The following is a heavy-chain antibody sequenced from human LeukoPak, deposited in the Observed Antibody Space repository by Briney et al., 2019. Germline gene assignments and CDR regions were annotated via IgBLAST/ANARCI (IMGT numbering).Heavy chain of an antibody. V-gene: IGHV4-39*01. CDR1: GGSIGTNTYY. D-gene: IGHD5-12*01. Sequence: SETLSLTCTVSGGSIGTNTYYWGWIRQPPGKGLEWIGSIYYSGRTYYNPSLKSRVTISVDTSKNQFSLNLSSVIATDTAVYYCARSPRVATILGPAYVFDLWGQGALVPVSS. CDR2: IYYSGRT. CDR3: ARSPRVATILGPAYVFDL. J-gene: IGHJ3*01.